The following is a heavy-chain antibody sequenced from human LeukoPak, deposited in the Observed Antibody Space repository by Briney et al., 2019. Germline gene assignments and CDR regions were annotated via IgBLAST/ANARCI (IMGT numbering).Heavy chain of an antibody. J-gene: IGHJ4*02. Sequence: GGSLRLSCAASGFTFSSYAMSWVRQAPGKGLEWVSAISGSGGSTYYADSVKGRFTISRDNAKNSLYLQMDSLRAEDTAIYYCASLLYGYSYGPFHHWGQGTLVTVSS. D-gene: IGHD5-18*01. CDR2: ISGSGGST. V-gene: IGHV3-23*01. CDR3: ASLLYGYSYGPFHH. CDR1: GFTFSSYA.